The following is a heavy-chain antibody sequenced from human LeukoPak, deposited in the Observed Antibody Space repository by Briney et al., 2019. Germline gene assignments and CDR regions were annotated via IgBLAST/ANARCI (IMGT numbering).Heavy chain of an antibody. CDR2: ISGSGGGT. CDR1: GFTFSNSA. V-gene: IGHV3-23*01. Sequence: GGSLRLSCAASGFTFSNSAMSWVRQAPGKGLEWVSAISGSGGGTYYADSVKGRFTISRDNSKNTLDLQVNSLRAEDTAVYYCAKEAVEYFDYWGQGTLVTVS. CDR3: AKEAVEYFDY. J-gene: IGHJ4*02.